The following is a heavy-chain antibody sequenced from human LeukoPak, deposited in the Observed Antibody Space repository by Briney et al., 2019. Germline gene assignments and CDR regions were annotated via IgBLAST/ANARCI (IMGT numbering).Heavy chain of an antibody. J-gene: IGHJ4*02. CDR1: GFTFSSYG. CDR3: ARARGSSWYYDY. CDR2: ISGSGGST. V-gene: IGHV3-23*01. Sequence: GGTLRLSCAASGFTFSSYGMSWVRQAPGKGLEWVSAISGSGGSTYYADSVKGRFTISRDNSKNTLYLQMNSLRAEDTAVYYCARARGSSWYYDYWGQGTLVTVSS. D-gene: IGHD6-13*01.